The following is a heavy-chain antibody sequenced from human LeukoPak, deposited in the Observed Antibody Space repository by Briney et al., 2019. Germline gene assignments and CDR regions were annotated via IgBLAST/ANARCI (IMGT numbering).Heavy chain of an antibody. V-gene: IGHV4-59*08. J-gene: IGHJ4*02. CDR1: GGSISSYY. Sequence: TSETLSLTCTVSGGSISSYYWSWIRQPPGKGLEWIGYIYYSGSTNYNPSLKSRVAISVDTSKNQFSLKLSSVTAADTAVYYCARAPYYDFWSGYYQIEKITKLLDGYFGYWGQGTLVTVSS. D-gene: IGHD3-3*01. CDR2: IYYSGST. CDR3: ARAPYYDFWSGYYQIEKITKLLDGYFGY.